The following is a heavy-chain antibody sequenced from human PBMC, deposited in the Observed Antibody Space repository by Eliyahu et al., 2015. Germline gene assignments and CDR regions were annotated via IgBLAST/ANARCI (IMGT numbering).Heavy chain of an antibody. CDR2: IYYSGTT. CDR3: ARNVLGRYXYFDL. CDR1: GCSVSSGSHS. V-gene: IGHV4-61*01. J-gene: IGHJ2*01. Sequence: QVQLQESGPGLVKPSETLSLTCTVSGCSVSSGSHSWSWIRQPPGKGLEWIGYIYYSGTTTYNPALESRVTISVDTSKNQFSLKLSSVTAADTAVYYCARNVLGRYXYFDLWGRGTLVTVSS. D-gene: IGHD3-10*02.